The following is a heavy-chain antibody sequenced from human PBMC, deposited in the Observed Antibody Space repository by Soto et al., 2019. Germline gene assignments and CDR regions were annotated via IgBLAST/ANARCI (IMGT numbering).Heavy chain of an antibody. Sequence: SETLSLTCTVSGGSISSGDHYWSWIRQPPGKGLEWIGYIYYSGSTYYNPSLKSRVTISVDTSKNQFSLKLSSVTAADTAVYYCAREGGDYVSYFDYWGQGTLVTVSS. J-gene: IGHJ4*02. CDR3: AREGGDYVSYFDY. D-gene: IGHD4-17*01. CDR1: GGSISSGDHY. V-gene: IGHV4-30-4*01. CDR2: IYYSGST.